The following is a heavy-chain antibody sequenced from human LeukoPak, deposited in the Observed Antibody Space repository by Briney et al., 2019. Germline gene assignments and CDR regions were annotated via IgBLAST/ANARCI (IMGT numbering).Heavy chain of an antibody. V-gene: IGHV3-9*01. CDR2: ISWNSGSI. CDR3: ARDRNWGGFDY. Sequence: PGGSLRLSCAASGFTFNNYAMSWVRQAPGKGLEWVSGISWNSGSIGYADSVKGRFTISRDNAKNSLYLQMNSLRAEDTAVYYCARDRNWGGFDYWGQGTLVTVSS. D-gene: IGHD7-27*01. J-gene: IGHJ4*02. CDR1: GFTFNNYA.